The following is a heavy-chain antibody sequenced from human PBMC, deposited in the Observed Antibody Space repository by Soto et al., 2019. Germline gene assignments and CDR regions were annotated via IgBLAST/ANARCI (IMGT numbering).Heavy chain of an antibody. V-gene: IGHV4-30-4*01. CDR1: GGSISSGDYY. D-gene: IGHD2-15*01. Sequence: QVQLQESGPGLVKPSQTLSLTCTVSGGSISSGDYYWSWIRQPPGKGLEWSGYIYYSGSTYYNPSLKSRVTISVDTSKNQFSLKLSSVTAADTAVYYCARAGPILYELPKFDYWGQGTLVTVSS. CDR2: IYYSGST. J-gene: IGHJ4*02. CDR3: ARAGPILYELPKFDY.